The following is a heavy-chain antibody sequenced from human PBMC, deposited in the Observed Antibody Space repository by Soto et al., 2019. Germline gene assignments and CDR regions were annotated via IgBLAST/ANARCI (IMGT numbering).Heavy chain of an antibody. D-gene: IGHD1-26*01. CDR2: ISAYNGNT. V-gene: IGHV1-18*01. CDR1: GYTFTSYG. CDR3: GRDGGYSGSY. Sequence: QVQLVQSGAEVKKPGASVKVSCKASGYTFTSYGISWVRQAPGQGLEWMGWISAYNGNTNYAQKLQGRVTMTTDTSTRTTYKKLRSLRSDDTAAYYWGRDGGYSGSYWGQGTLVTVSS. J-gene: IGHJ4*02.